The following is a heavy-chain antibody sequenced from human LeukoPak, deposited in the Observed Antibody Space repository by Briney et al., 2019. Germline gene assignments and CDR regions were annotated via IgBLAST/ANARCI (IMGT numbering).Heavy chain of an antibody. V-gene: IGHV3-23*01. J-gene: IGHJ4*02. Sequence: GGSLRLSCAASGFTFGSSAMSWVRQAPGKGPEWVSTFSRSGPDTYYADSVKGRFTIFRDNSKSTLYLHMKTLRAEDSAVYYCAKAGATTVTAFEVYYWGQGTLVTVSS. D-gene: IGHD4-17*01. CDR2: FSRSGPDT. CDR3: AKAGATTVTAFEVYY. CDR1: GFTFGSSA.